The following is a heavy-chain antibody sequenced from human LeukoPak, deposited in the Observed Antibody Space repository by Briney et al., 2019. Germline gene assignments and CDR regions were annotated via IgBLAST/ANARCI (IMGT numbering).Heavy chain of an antibody. V-gene: IGHV4-61*02. D-gene: IGHD1-7*01. CDR1: GGSINSGSFY. J-gene: IGHJ2*01. CDR3: ARDQNLGGDYWYFDL. CDR2: IYTSGGT. Sequence: SQTLSLTCTVSGGSINSGSFYWTWIRQPAGKGLEWIGRIYTSGGTNYNPSLKSRVTISLDTSKNQFSLKLSSATAADTAVYYCARDQNLGGDYWYFDLWGRGTLVTVSS.